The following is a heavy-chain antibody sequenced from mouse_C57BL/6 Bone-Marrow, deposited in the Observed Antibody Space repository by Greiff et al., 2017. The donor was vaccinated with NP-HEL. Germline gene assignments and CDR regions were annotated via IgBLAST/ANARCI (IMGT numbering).Heavy chain of an antibody. V-gene: IGHV6-3*01. CDR3: TGCYGTHYYAMDY. D-gene: IGHD2-1*01. Sequence: EVMLVESGGGLVQPGGSMKLSCVASGFTFSNYWMNWVRQSPEKGLEWVAQIRLKSDNYATHYAESVKGRFTISRDDSKSSVYLQMNNLRAEDTGIYYCTGCYGTHYYAMDYWGQGTSVTVSS. CDR1: GFTFSNYW. J-gene: IGHJ4*01. CDR2: IRLKSDNYAT.